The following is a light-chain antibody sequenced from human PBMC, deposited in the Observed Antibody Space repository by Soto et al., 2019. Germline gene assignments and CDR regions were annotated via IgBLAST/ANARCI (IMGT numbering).Light chain of an antibody. CDR1: QSVLYSSNNKNY. Sequence: DIVMTQSPDSLAVSLGERATINCKSSQSVLYSSNNKNYLAWYQQKPRQPPKLLIYWASTRESGVPGRFSGSGSGTDFTLTIISLQAEDVAVYFCQQYYSTPHTFGQGTKLEIK. J-gene: IGKJ2*01. V-gene: IGKV4-1*01. CDR3: QQYYSTPHT. CDR2: WAS.